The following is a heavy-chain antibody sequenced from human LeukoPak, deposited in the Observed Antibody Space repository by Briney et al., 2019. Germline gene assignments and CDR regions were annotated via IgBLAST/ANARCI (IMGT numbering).Heavy chain of an antibody. CDR2: IYYSGST. V-gene: IGHV4-61*08. J-gene: IGHJ4*02. D-gene: IGHD3-3*01. CDR1: GGSISSGGYY. CDR3: ARGRRDDFRYYFDY. Sequence: PSETLSLTCTVSGGSISSGGYYWSWIRQHPGKGLEWIGYIYYSGSTNYNPSLKSRVTISVDTSKSQFSLKLSSVTAADTAVYYCARGRRDDFRYYFDYWGQGTLVTVSS.